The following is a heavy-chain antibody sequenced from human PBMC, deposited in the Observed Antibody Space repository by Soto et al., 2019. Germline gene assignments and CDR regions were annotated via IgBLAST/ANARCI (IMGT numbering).Heavy chain of an antibody. V-gene: IGHV4-59*01. Sequence: SETLSLTCTVSGGTISSYYWSWIRQPPGKGLEWIGYIYYSGSTNYNPSLKSRVTISVYTSKNQFSLKLSSVTAADTAVYYCARCDLAYDSSGYYFDYWGQGTLVTVSS. J-gene: IGHJ4*02. CDR2: IYYSGST. D-gene: IGHD3-22*01. CDR3: ARCDLAYDSSGYYFDY. CDR1: GGTISSYY.